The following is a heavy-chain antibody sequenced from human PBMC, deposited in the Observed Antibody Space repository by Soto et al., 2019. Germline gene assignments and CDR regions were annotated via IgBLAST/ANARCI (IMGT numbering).Heavy chain of an antibody. J-gene: IGHJ5*02. CDR1: GGSISSGGYY. CDR2: IYYSGST. CDR3: ARVGEYSGYDLFSSWFDP. D-gene: IGHD5-12*01. V-gene: IGHV4-31*03. Sequence: QVQLQESGPGLVKPSQTLSLTCTVSGGSISSGGYYWSWIRQHPGKGLEWIGYIYYSGSTYYNPSLKSRVTISVDTSKNQFSLKLSSVTAADTAVYYCARVGEYSGYDLFSSWFDPWGQGTLVTVSS.